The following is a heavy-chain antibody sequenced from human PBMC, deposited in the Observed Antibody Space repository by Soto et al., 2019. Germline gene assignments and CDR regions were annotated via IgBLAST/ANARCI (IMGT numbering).Heavy chain of an antibody. V-gene: IGHV1-8*01. D-gene: IGHD1-1*01. CDR2: MNPNSGNT. CDR1: GYTFTSYD. CDR3: AREGTRTTGAFDI. J-gene: IGHJ3*02. Sequence: ASGKVSCKASGYTFTSYDINWVRQATGQGLEWMGWMNPNSGNTGYAQKFQGRVTMTRNTSISTAYMELSSLRSEDTAVYYCAREGTRTTGAFDIWGQGTMVTVSS.